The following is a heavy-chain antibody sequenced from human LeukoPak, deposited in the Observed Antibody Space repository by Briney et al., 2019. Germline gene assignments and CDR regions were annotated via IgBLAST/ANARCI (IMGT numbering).Heavy chain of an antibody. CDR2: IYSGGRT. J-gene: IGHJ6*02. CDR3: ARDSNYGMDV. V-gene: IGHV3-66*01. Sequence: GGSLRLSCAASGFTVSSNYMNWVRQAPGKGLEWVSVIYSGGRTYYADSVKGRFTISRDNSKNTLYLQMNSLRAEDTAVYYCARDSNYGMDVWGQGTTVTVSS. CDR1: GFTVSSNY.